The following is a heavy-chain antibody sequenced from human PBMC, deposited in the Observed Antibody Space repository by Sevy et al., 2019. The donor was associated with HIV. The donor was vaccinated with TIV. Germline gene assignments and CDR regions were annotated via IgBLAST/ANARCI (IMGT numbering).Heavy chain of an antibody. D-gene: IGHD5-18*01. CDR3: VRDQGYGYGMDV. Sequence: ASVKVSCKASGYTFMNYYMHWVRQVPGQGLEWMGVINPSGGSTTSAQKFQGRVTMTSDTSTSTVYMELSSLRSEDTAVYYCVRDQGYGYGMDVWGQGTTVTVSS. V-gene: IGHV1-46*03. CDR2: INPSGGST. CDR1: GYTFMNYY. J-gene: IGHJ6*02.